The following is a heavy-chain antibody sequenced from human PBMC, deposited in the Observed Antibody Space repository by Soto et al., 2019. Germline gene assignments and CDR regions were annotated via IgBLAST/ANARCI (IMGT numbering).Heavy chain of an antibody. CDR2: IWYDGSNK. J-gene: IGHJ4*02. V-gene: IGHV3-33*01. CDR3: ARAAVWVYYLWL. D-gene: IGHD3-16*01. CDR1: GFTFSSYG. Sequence: QVQLVESGGGVVQPGRSLRLSCAASGFTFSSYGMHWVRQATGKGLEWVAVIWYDGSNKYYADSVKGRFTISRDNSKNTLYLQMNSMRAEDTAVPYCARAAVWVYYLWLWGQGFLVTVSS.